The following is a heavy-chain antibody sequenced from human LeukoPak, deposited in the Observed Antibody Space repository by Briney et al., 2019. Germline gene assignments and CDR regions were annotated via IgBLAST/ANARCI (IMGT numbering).Heavy chain of an antibody. CDR1: GFTLSSYW. J-gene: IGHJ5*02. CDR3: ARAGYTYGYFSWFDP. V-gene: IGHV3-7*01. Sequence: GGSLRLSCAASGFTLSSYWMSWVRQAPGKGLEWVANIKQDGSEKYYVDSVKGRFTISRDNAKNSLYLQMTSLKAAGTAVYFCARAGYTYGYFSWFDPWGQGTLVTVSS. D-gene: IGHD5-18*01. CDR2: IKQDGSEK.